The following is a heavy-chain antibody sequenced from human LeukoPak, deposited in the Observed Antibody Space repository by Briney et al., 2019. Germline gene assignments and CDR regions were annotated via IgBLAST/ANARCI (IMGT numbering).Heavy chain of an antibody. V-gene: IGHV3-30*02. Sequence: GGSLRLSCVASGFAFSSSGMHWVRQAPGKGLEWVAFIDYDGNTKYYADSVKGRFTVSRDNSKNTLYLQMRSLRPEDTAVYFCESPDYDESVGREDGYDYYMDIWGKGTTVIVSS. J-gene: IGHJ6*03. CDR1: GFAFSSSG. D-gene: IGHD3-16*01. CDR2: IDYDGNTK. CDR3: ESPDYDESVGREDGYDYYMDI.